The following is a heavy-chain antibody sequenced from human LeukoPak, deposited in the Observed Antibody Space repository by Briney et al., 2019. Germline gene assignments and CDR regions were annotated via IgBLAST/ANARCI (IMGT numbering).Heavy chain of an antibody. V-gene: IGHV3-20*04. CDR2: INWNGDST. CDR1: GFTFDDYG. D-gene: IGHD2-2*01. CDR3: ARDCSSTSCYGSVDY. J-gene: IGHJ4*02. Sequence: GGSLRLSCAASGFTFDDYGMSWVRQAPGKGLEWVSGINWNGDSTGYADSVKGRFTISRDNAKNSLYLQLKSLRAEDTALYYCARDCSSTSCYGSVDYWGQGTLVTVSS.